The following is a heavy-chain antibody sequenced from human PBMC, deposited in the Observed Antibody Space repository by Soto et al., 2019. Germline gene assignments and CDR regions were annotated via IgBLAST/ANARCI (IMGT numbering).Heavy chain of an antibody. Sequence: GESLKISCNGSGYSFAGYWIAWVRQMPGKGLELMGIIYPSDSDTRYRPSFQGQVTISADKSISSAYLQWSSLRASDTAMYYCARGGVSTRTFGYWGQGTPVTVSS. CDR2: IYPSDSDT. CDR1: GYSFAGYW. V-gene: IGHV5-51*01. D-gene: IGHD3-3*01. J-gene: IGHJ4*02. CDR3: ARGGVSTRTFGY.